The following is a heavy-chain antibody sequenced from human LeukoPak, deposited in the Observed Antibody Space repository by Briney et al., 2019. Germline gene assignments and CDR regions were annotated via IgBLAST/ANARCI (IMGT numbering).Heavy chain of an antibody. V-gene: IGHV1-46*01. J-gene: IGHJ4*02. Sequence: ASVKVSSTASGYTFTIYYMQCVRQAPGQGLEWMGMINPSGGDTTYAQKLQGRVTMTRDTSTSTVYMELSSLRSEDAAVYYCARENGGEDYWGQGTLVTVSS. CDR1: GYTFTIYY. CDR3: ARENGGEDY. D-gene: IGHD4-23*01. CDR2: INPSGGDT.